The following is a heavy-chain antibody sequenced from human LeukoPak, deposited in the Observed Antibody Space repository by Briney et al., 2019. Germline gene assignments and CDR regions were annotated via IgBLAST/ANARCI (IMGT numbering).Heavy chain of an antibody. J-gene: IGHJ6*02. CDR1: GYTFTSYG. CDR2: ISAYNGNT. V-gene: IGHV1-18*01. Sequence: ASVTVSCKASGYTFTSYGISWVRQAPGQGLEWMGWISAYNGNTTYAQKLQGRVTMTTDTSTSTAYMELRSLRSDDTAVYYCARSGSSWPPYYYYGMDVWGQGTTVTVSS. CDR3: ARSGSSWPPYYYYGMDV. D-gene: IGHD6-13*01.